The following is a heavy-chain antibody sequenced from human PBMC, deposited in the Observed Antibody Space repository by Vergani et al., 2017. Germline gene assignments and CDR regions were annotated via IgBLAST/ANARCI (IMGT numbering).Heavy chain of an antibody. CDR1: GFTLTTYA. Sequence: EVQLLESGGSLKQPGGSVRLSWAASGFTLTTYAFPWVRQAQGKGLDWVSALTGGGGSTYYADSFKGRFIISRDNSRDTLYLQMNSLRPEDTATYYCVKDAGSYENFFDSWGQGTLVTVSS. D-gene: IGHD1-26*01. CDR3: VKDAGSYENFFDS. CDR2: LTGGGGST. V-gene: IGHV3-23*01. J-gene: IGHJ4*02.